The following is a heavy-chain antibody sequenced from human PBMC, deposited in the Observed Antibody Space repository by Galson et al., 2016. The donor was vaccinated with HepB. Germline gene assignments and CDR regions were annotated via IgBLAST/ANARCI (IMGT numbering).Heavy chain of an antibody. V-gene: IGHV6-1*01. CDR2: TYYRSQWHS. D-gene: IGHD5-24*01. CDR3: ALAGGDGFNLID. J-gene: IGHJ1*01. Sequence: CAISGDSVSRNSATWNWIRQSPSGGLEWLGRTYYRSQWHSDYAISVKSRITINPDTSKNQFSLQLNSVTPEDTAVYYCALAGGDGFNLIDWGQGTLVTVSS. CDR1: GDSVSRNSAT.